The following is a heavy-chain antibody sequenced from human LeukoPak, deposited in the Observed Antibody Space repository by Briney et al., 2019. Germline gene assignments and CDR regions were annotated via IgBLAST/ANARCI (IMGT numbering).Heavy chain of an antibody. CDR2: TYYRSKWYN. CDR3: ARSGGYSSSWSHRSYYYYYMDV. J-gene: IGHJ6*03. CDR1: GDSVSSNSAA. Sequence: SQTLSLTCAISGDSVSSNSAAWNWIRQSPSRGLEWLGRTYYRSKWYNDYAVSVKSRITINPDTSKNQFSLQLNSVTPEDTAVYYCARSGGYSSSWSHRSYYYYYMDVWGKGTTVTISS. V-gene: IGHV6-1*01. D-gene: IGHD6-13*01.